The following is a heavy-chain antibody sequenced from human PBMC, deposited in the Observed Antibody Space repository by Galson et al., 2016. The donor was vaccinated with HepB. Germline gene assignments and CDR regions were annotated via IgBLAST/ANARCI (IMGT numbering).Heavy chain of an antibody. D-gene: IGHD5-18*01. CDR2: ISFDGSYK. CDR3: AKDMDRAMVYIDY. CDR1: GFTFSVYA. V-gene: IGHV3-30*18. Sequence: SLRLSCAASGFTFSVYAMHWVRQAPGKGLEWVAVISFDGSYKYYADSVKGRFSISRDNSKNTLYLQMSSLRAEDTAVYYCAKDMDRAMVYIDYWGQGTLVTVSS. J-gene: IGHJ4*02.